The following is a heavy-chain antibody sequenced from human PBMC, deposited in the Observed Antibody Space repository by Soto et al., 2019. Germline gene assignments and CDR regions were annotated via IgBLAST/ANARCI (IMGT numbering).Heavy chain of an antibody. D-gene: IGHD2-15*01. J-gene: IGHJ4*02. Sequence: ASVKVSCKVSGYTLTELSMHWVRQAPGKGLEWMGGFDPEDGETIYAQKFQGRVTMTGDTSTTTAYMELSSLRSEDTAVYYCATCSGGSCLPSDYWGQGTLVTVSS. CDR1: GYTLTELS. CDR2: FDPEDGET. CDR3: ATCSGGSCLPSDY. V-gene: IGHV1-24*01.